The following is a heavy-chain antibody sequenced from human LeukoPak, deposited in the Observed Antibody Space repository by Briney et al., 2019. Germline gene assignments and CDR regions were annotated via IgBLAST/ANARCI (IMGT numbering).Heavy chain of an antibody. CDR2: IKEDGSEQ. CDR3: AKDGSWSCTD. CDR1: RFNFSSYW. V-gene: IGHV3-7*01. J-gene: IGHJ4*02. Sequence: GGSLRLSCAASRFNFSSYWMTWVRQAPGKGLEWVANIKEDGSEQHYVGSVKGRFTISRDNSKGSLYLQMNSLRADDTAVYYCAKDGSWSCTDWGQGTLVRVSS. D-gene: IGHD2-8*02.